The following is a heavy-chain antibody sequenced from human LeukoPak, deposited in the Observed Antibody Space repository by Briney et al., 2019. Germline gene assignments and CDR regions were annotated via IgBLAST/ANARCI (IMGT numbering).Heavy chain of an antibody. CDR3: ARHSNVDTAMVYYFDY. D-gene: IGHD5-18*01. Sequence: SETLSLTCTVSGGSISSYYWSWIRQPPGKGLEWIGYIYYSGSTNYNPSLKSRVTISVDTSKNQFSLKLSSVTAADTAVYYCARHSNVDTAMVYYFDYWGQGTLVTVSS. CDR2: IYYSGST. J-gene: IGHJ4*02. CDR1: GGSISSYY. V-gene: IGHV4-59*08.